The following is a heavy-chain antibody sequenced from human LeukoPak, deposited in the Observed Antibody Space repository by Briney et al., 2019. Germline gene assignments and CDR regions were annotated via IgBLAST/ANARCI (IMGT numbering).Heavy chain of an antibody. J-gene: IGHJ5*02. Sequence: SGGSLRLSCAASGFTFSSYSMNWVRQAPGKGLEWVSSISSSSSYIYYADSVKGRFTISRDNAKNSLYLQMNSLRAEDTAVYYCARDWYAVAAPDPFDPWGQGTLVTVSS. CDR1: GFTFSSYS. CDR3: ARDWYAVAAPDPFDP. V-gene: IGHV3-21*01. D-gene: IGHD2-15*01. CDR2: ISSSSSYI.